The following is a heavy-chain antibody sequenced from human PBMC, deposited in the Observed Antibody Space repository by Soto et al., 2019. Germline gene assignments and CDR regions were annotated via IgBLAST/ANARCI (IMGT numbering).Heavy chain of an antibody. CDR2: ISPGSRYP. CDR1: GFTFCVSY. Sequence: ARRLFCAGPGFTFCVSYMRCISQSPGKGLEWLSYISPGSRYPAYADSVTARFTISRHNAKRSLYLQMMSLTAEDTPIYYCVRGGGGGLFDPWGQGTIVTASS. CDR3: VRGGGGGLFDP. V-gene: IGHV3-11*06. J-gene: IGHJ5*02. D-gene: IGHD2-15*01.